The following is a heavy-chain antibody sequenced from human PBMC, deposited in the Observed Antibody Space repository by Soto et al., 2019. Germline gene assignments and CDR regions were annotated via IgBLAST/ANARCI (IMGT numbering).Heavy chain of an antibody. D-gene: IGHD2-2*01. J-gene: IGHJ4*02. Sequence: QPGGSLRLSCAASRFTFSTYEMQWLRQAPGKGLEWVSYISSGGDTVHYADSVKGRFTISRDNTRNSLYLQMNSLRDEDTALYYCVRYCSSTLCNGVATRTFDYWGQGTLVTVS. CDR1: RFTFSTYE. CDR3: VRYCSSTLCNGVATRTFDY. CDR2: ISSGGDTV. V-gene: IGHV3-48*03.